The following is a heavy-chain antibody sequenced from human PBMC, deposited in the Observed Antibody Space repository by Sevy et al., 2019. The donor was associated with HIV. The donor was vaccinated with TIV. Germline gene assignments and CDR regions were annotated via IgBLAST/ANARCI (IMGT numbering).Heavy chain of an antibody. V-gene: IGHV3-7*01. Sequence: GGSLRLSCAASGFTFSTYWMTWVRQAPGKGLEWVANINPDGSKKNYVDSMKGRFTISRDNAKNSLYVQMNSLRAEDTAVYYCARVGIFEGSESHFRFIDYWGQGILVTVSS. D-gene: IGHD3-10*01. J-gene: IGHJ4*02. CDR3: ARVGIFEGSESHFRFIDY. CDR2: INPDGSKK. CDR1: GFTFSTYW.